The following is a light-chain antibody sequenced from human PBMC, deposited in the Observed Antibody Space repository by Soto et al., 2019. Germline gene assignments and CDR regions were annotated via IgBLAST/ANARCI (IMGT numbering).Light chain of an antibody. Sequence: DIQMTQSPSSLSASVGDRVTITCQASHDIANHLNWYQHKPGKAPKLLIYDAFNLETGVPSRFSGSGSGTDFSSSVSSLQPEIISTDYCQYYDSAPLVGPGTKVDIK. CDR3: QYYDSAPL. CDR1: HDIANH. CDR2: DAF. J-gene: IGKJ3*01. V-gene: IGKV1-33*01.